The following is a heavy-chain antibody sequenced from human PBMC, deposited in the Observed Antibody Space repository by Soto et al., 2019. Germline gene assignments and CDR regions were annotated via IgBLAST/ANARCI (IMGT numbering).Heavy chain of an antibody. CDR2: ISSSSSTI. D-gene: IGHD1-26*01. V-gene: IGHV3-48*01. J-gene: IGHJ5*02. Sequence: VGSLRLSCAASGFTFSSYSMNWVRQAPGKGLEWVSYISSSSSTIYYADSVKGRFTISRDNAKNTLYLQMNSLRAEDTAVYYCAKAGYSGSYYGNWFDPWGQGTLVTVSS. CDR1: GFTFSSYS. CDR3: AKAGYSGSYYGNWFDP.